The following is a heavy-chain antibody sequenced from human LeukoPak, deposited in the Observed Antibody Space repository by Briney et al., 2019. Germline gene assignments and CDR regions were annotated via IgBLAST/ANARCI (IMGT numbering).Heavy chain of an antibody. D-gene: IGHD4-17*01. Sequence: GGSLRLSCAASGFTFTNYNMNWVRQAPGKGLEWISYISGGSGTIYYADSVRGRFTVSRDNAKDSLWLQMDSLRVEDTAVYCCARLYGDWVDPWGLGTLVTVSS. CDR1: GFTFTNYN. V-gene: IGHV3-48*01. CDR2: ISGGSGTI. J-gene: IGHJ5*02. CDR3: ARLYGDWVDP.